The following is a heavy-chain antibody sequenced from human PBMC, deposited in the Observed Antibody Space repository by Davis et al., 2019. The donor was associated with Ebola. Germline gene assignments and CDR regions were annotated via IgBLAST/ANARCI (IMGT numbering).Heavy chain of an antibody. D-gene: IGHD2-15*01. CDR3: ARCSGGSRYSRPWDYYGMDV. CDR1: GGSISSSNW. V-gene: IGHV4-4*02. Sequence: GSLRLSCAVSGGSISSSNWWSWVRQPPGKGLEWIGEIYHSGSTNYNPSLKSRIIISVDKSKNQFSLKLSSVTAADTAVYYCARCSGGSRYSRPWDYYGMDVWGQGTTVTVSS. J-gene: IGHJ6*02. CDR2: IYHSGST.